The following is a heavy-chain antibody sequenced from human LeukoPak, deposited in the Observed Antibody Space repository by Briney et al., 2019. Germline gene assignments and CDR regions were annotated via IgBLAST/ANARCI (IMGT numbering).Heavy chain of an antibody. D-gene: IGHD6-19*01. CDR3: ARVPKYSSGWYYFDY. Sequence: ASVKVSCKASGYTFTSYGISWVRQAPGQGLEWMGWISAYNGNTNYAQKLQGRVTMTTDTSTSTAYMELSSLRSEDTAVYYCARVPKYSSGWYYFDYWGQGTLVTVSS. V-gene: IGHV1-18*01. CDR2: ISAYNGNT. J-gene: IGHJ4*02. CDR1: GYTFTSYG.